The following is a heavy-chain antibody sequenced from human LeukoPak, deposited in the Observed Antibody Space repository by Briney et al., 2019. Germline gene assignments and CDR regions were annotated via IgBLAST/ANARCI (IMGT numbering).Heavy chain of an antibody. CDR1: GFTFSSYS. CDR3: AKDPIVVVPAAIGFDP. CDR2: ISSSSSYI. Sequence: GGSLRLSCAASGFTFSSYSMNWVRQAPGKGLEWVSSISSSSSYIYYADSVKGRFTISRDNSKNTLYLQMNSLRAEDTAVYYCAKDPIVVVPAAIGFDPWGQGTLVTVSS. J-gene: IGHJ5*02. D-gene: IGHD2-2*01. V-gene: IGHV3-21*04.